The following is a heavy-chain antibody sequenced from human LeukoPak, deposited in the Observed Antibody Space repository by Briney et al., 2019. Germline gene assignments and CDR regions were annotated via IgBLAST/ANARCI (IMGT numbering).Heavy chain of an antibody. CDR2: IYYSGSP. CDR3: ARHVCSGGSCYLDAFDI. Sequence: SETLSLTCSVSGGSISSYYWSWIRQPPGKGLEWSGYIYYSGSPNYNPSLKSRVTISVDTSKNQFSLKLSSVTAADTAVYYCARHVCSGGSCYLDAFDIWGQGTMVTVSS. V-gene: IGHV4-59*08. D-gene: IGHD2-15*01. CDR1: GGSISSYY. J-gene: IGHJ3*02.